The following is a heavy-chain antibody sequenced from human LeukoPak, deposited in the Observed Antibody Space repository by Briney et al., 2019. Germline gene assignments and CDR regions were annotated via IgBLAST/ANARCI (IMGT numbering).Heavy chain of an antibody. D-gene: IGHD2-2*01. CDR3: ARGNGIVVVPAAPRTWFDP. Sequence: TGGSLRLSCAASGFTFSSYSMNWVRQAPGKGLEWVSSISSSSYIYYADSVKGRFTISRDNAKNSLYLQMNSLRAEDTAVYYCARGNGIVVVPAAPRTWFDPWGQATLVTVSP. CDR2: ISSSSYI. J-gene: IGHJ5*02. V-gene: IGHV3-21*01. CDR1: GFTFSSYS.